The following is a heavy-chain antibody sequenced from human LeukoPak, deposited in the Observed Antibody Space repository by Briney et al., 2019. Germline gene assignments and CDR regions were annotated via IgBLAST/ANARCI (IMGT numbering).Heavy chain of an antibody. CDR3: ARASILTGYAK. J-gene: IGHJ4*02. Sequence: LRLSCAASGFTFSSYSMNWVRQAPGKGLEWIGYIYYSGSTYYNPSLKSRVTISVDTSKNQFSLKLSSVTAADTAVYYCARASILTGYAKWGQGTLVTVSS. CDR1: GFTFSSYS. D-gene: IGHD3-9*01. V-gene: IGHV4-30-4*08. CDR2: IYYSGST.